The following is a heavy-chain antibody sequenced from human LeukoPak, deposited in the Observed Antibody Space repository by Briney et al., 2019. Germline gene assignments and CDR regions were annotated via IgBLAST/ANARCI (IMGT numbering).Heavy chain of an antibody. CDR2: ISSSSSYI. Sequence: GGSLRLSCAASGFTFSSYSMNWVRQAPGKGLEWVSSISSSSSYIYYADSVKGRFTISRDNAKNSLYLQMNSLRAEDTAVYYCARAFSLVYYGSGSPSNWFDPWGQGTLVTVSS. CDR3: ARAFSLVYYGSGSPSNWFDP. J-gene: IGHJ5*02. V-gene: IGHV3-21*01. CDR1: GFTFSSYS. D-gene: IGHD3-10*01.